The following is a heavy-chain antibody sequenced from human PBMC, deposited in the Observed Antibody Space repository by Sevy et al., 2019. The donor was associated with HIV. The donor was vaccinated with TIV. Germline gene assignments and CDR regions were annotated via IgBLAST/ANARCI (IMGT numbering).Heavy chain of an antibody. CDR1: GFTFSDYY. V-gene: IGHV3-72*01. CDR2: SRNKANSYTI. D-gene: IGHD5-18*01. CDR3: GRVLYTYGYLDY. J-gene: IGHJ4*02. Sequence: GGSLRLSCAASGFTFSDYYMDWVRQAPGKGLEWVGRSRNKANSYTIEYAAAVKGRFTISRDDSKNSLYPQMNSLKTEDTAVYYCGRVLYTYGYLDYWGQGTLVTVSS.